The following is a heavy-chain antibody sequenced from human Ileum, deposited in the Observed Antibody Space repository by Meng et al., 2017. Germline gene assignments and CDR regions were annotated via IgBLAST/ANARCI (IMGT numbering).Heavy chain of an antibody. Sequence: VHVRRWGAGLLKPSETLSLTCAVYGGAFSGYYWSWIRQPPGKGLEWIGEINHSGSTNYNPSLKSRVTISVDTSKNQFSLKLSSVTAADTAVYYCARGGPWFDPWGQGTLVTVSS. CDR3: ARGGPWFDP. J-gene: IGHJ5*02. CDR2: INHSGST. CDR1: GGAFSGYY. V-gene: IGHV4-34*01.